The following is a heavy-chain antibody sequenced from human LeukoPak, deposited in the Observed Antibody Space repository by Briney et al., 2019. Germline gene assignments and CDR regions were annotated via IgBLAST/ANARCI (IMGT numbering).Heavy chain of an antibody. Sequence: KPSETLSLTCTVSGGSLSSHYWSWIRQPPGKGLEWIGYIYYSGSTNYNPSLKSRVTISVDTSKNQFSLKLSSVTAADTAVYYCARGKYYDFWSGYYRGEYYFDYWGQGTLVTVSS. V-gene: IGHV4-59*11. CDR1: GGSLSSHY. J-gene: IGHJ4*02. CDR2: IYYSGST. CDR3: ARGKYYDFWSGYYRGEYYFDY. D-gene: IGHD3-3*01.